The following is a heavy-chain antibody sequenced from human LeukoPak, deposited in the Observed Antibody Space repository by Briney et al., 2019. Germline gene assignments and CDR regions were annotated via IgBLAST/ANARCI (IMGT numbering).Heavy chain of an antibody. CDR2: IYYNGST. V-gene: IGHV4-39*01. Sequence: TSETLSLTCTVSGGSISGSYYWGWIRQPPGKGLEWIATIYYNGSTYYNPSLKSRVTISVDTSKNQFSLKLSSVTAADTAVYYCARSERIIMILGGAFDIWGQGTVVTVSS. D-gene: IGHD3-22*01. CDR3: ARSERIIMILGGAFDI. CDR1: GGSISGSYY. J-gene: IGHJ3*02.